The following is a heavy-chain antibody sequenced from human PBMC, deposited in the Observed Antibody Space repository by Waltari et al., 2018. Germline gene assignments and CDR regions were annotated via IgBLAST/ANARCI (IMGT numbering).Heavy chain of an antibody. CDR1: GFTFDDYA. J-gene: IGHJ6*02. V-gene: IGHV3-9*01. CDR3: AKDIGYCSSTSCYHNYYYYGMDV. D-gene: IGHD2-2*03. Sequence: EVQLVESGGGLVQPGRSLRLSCAASGFTFDDYAMHWVRQAPGKGLEWVPGISWNSGSIGYADSVKGRFTISRDNAKNSLYLQMNSLRAEDTALYYCAKDIGYCSSTSCYHNYYYYGMDVWGQGTTVTVSS. CDR2: ISWNSGSI.